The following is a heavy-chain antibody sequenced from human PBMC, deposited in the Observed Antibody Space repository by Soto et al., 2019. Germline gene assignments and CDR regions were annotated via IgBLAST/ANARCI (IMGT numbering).Heavy chain of an antibody. D-gene: IGHD3-9*01. CDR2: ISYDGSNK. V-gene: IGHV3-30*18. CDR3: AKDRTPDYDILTGPFDY. Sequence: PGGSLRLSCAASGFTFSSYGMHWVRQAPGKGLEWVAVISYDGSNKYYADSVKGRFTISRDNSKNTLYLQMNSLRAEDTAVYYCAKDRTPDYDILTGPFDYWGQGT. CDR1: GFTFSSYG. J-gene: IGHJ4*02.